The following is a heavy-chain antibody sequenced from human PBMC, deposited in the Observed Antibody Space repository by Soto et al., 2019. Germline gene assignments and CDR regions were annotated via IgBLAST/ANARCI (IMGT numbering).Heavy chain of an antibody. Sequence: QVQLVQSGAEVKKPASSVKISCKASGGTFSSYTFSWVRQAPGQGLEWMGGLIPYFGTSNYAQNFQGRVTITADDSTSTVFMELSSLRSEDTAVYYCARDEIGVVITPQVWGQGTTVTVS. CDR1: GGTFSSYT. V-gene: IGHV1-69*12. J-gene: IGHJ6*02. CDR3: ARDEIGVVITPQV. D-gene: IGHD3-3*01. CDR2: LIPYFGTS.